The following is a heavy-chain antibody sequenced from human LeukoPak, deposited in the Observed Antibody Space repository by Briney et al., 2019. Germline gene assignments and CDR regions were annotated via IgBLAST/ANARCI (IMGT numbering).Heavy chain of an antibody. D-gene: IGHD1-1*01. J-gene: IGHJ4*02. Sequence: PGGSLRLSCAASGFIFSGYWMGWVRQAPGKGLEWVANIRQDGSDKYYVDSVRGRFTISADKAKNSLYLQMNSLRVEDTAVYYCARDHNYAFDNWGQGTLVSVAS. CDR1: GFIFSGYW. CDR3: ARDHNYAFDN. CDR2: IRQDGSDK. V-gene: IGHV3-7*01.